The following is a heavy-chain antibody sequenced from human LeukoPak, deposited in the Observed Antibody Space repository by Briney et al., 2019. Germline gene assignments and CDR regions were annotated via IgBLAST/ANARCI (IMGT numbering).Heavy chain of an antibody. D-gene: IGHD7-27*01. CDR2: IYYSGST. J-gene: IGHJ6*03. CDR1: GGSISSYY. V-gene: IGHV4-59*01. Sequence: SETLSLTCTVSGGSISSYYWSWIRQPPGKGLEWIGYIYYSGSTNYNPSLKGRVTISVDTSKNQFSLKLSSVTAADTAAYYCARELGSYYYYYMDVWGKGTTVTVSS. CDR3: ARELGSYYYYYMDV.